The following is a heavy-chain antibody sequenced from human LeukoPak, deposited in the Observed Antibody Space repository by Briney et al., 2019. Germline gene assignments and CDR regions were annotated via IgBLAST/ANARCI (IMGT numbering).Heavy chain of an antibody. V-gene: IGHV1-2*02. CDR2: INPNSGGT. Sequence: SVKVSCKASGYTFTGYYMHWVRQAPGQGLEWMGWINPNSGGTNYAQKFQGRVTMTRDTSISTAYMELSSLRSEDTAVYYCVRNVGPGFDYWGQGTLVTVSS. CDR3: VRNVGPGFDY. CDR1: GYTFTGYY. D-gene: IGHD1-1*01. J-gene: IGHJ4*02.